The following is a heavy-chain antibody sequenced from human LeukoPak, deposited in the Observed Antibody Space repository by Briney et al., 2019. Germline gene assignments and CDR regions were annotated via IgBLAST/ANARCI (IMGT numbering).Heavy chain of an antibody. CDR3: VRDPVLAVPYYYYYMDV. D-gene: IGHD2-21*01. J-gene: IGHJ6*03. CDR1: GFTFSSYA. Sequence: GGSLRLSCAASGFTFSSYAISWVRQDPGKGLEWVSSISSSSTYRYYADSVMGRFTISRDNAKNSLDLQMNSLRAEDTAVYFCVRDPVLAVPYYYYYMDVWGKGTTVTVSS. V-gene: IGHV3-21*01. CDR2: ISSSSTYR.